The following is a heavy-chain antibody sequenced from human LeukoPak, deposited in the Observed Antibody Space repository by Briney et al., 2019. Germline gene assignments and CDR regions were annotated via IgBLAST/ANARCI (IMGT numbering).Heavy chain of an antibody. Sequence: ASVKVSCKASGYTFTSYYMHWVRQAPGQGLEWMGIINPSGGSTSYAQKFQGRVTMTRDTSTSTVYTELSSLRSEDTAVYYCASSQEPHQVDYWGQGTLVTVSS. CDR3: ASSQEPHQVDY. J-gene: IGHJ4*02. CDR2: INPSGGST. V-gene: IGHV1-46*01. CDR1: GYTFTSYY. D-gene: IGHD1-26*01.